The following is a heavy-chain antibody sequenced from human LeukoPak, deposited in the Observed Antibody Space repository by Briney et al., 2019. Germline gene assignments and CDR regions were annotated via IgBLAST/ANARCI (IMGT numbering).Heavy chain of an antibody. D-gene: IGHD3-3*01. J-gene: IGHJ5*02. CDR3: ARSRGDDFWT. CDR2: IAKDGSNK. Sequence: GGSLRLSCAASGFTFENYAMHWVRQAPGRGLEWVGVIAKDGSNKYYADSVKGRFTISRDNSKNTLYLQMNSLRAEDTAVYYCARSRGDDFWTWGQGTLVTVSS. V-gene: IGHV3-30-3*01. CDR1: GFTFENYA.